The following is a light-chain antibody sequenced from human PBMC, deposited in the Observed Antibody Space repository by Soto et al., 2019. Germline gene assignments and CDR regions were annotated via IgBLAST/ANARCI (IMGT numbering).Light chain of an antibody. V-gene: IGKV3-11*01. CDR2: LAS. CDR3: HQRQSWPRT. Sequence: EIVLTQSPATLSSFPGDRVTLSCRASQAVNTRLAWYQHRPGQAPRLLIYLASNRAAGVPARFSGSGSGTDLTLTISDVEPEDFAVYYCHQRQSWPRTFGQGT. CDR1: QAVNTR. J-gene: IGKJ1*01.